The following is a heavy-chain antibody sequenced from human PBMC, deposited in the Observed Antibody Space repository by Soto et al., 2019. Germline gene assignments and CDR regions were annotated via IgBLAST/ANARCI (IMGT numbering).Heavy chain of an antibody. CDR3: ARHLSTPFVSSSWYPGYNWFHP. CDR2: IYHSGST. Sequence: SETLSLTCTVSGGSIRSGTYYWSWIRQHPGKGLEWIGYIYHSGSTYYNPSLESRVTISLDTSKNHFSLKLSSVTAADTAVYYCARHLSTPFVSSSWYPGYNWFHPWGQETLVTVSS. V-gene: IGHV4-31*03. J-gene: IGHJ5*02. D-gene: IGHD6-13*01. CDR1: GGSIRSGTYY.